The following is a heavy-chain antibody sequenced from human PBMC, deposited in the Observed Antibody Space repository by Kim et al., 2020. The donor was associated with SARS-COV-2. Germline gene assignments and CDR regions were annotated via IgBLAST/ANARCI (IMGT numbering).Heavy chain of an antibody. J-gene: IGHJ4*02. CDR2: ISAYNGNT. V-gene: IGHV1-18*01. CDR3: ARVRQRSLDY. Sequence: ASVKVSCKASGYTFTSYGISWERQAPGQGLEWMGWISAYNGNTNYAQKLQGRVTMTKDTSTSTAYMERRRLRSDATAVHYCARVRQRSLDYWGQGTLVTVSS. CDR1: GYTFTSYG. D-gene: IGHD6-25*01.